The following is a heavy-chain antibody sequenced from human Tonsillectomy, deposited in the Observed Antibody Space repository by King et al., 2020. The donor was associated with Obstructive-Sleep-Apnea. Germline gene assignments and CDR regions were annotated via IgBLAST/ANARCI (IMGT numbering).Heavy chain of an antibody. CDR2: ISSSGSAI. CDR3: ARDLSHSSSRIYYYGLDV. CDR1: GFTFSDYY. V-gene: IGHV3-11*01. J-gene: IGHJ6*02. D-gene: IGHD6-19*01. Sequence: VQLVESGGGLVEPGGSLRLSCAASGFTFSDYYMSWIRQAPGTGLEWVSSISSSGSAIYYADSVKGRFTISRDNAKNSLYLQVNSLRAEDTAVYYCARDLSHSSSRIYYYGLDVWGQGTTVTVPS.